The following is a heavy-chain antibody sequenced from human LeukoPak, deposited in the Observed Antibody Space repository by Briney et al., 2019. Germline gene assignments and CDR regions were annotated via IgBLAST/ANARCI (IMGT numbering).Heavy chain of an antibody. V-gene: IGHV3-21*01. CDR2: ISSSSSYI. J-gene: IGHJ5*02. D-gene: IGHD6-13*01. CDR1: GFTFSSYS. CDR3: ARDTTYSSTHLFDP. Sequence: GGSLRLSCAASGFTFSSYSMNWVRQAPGKGLEWVSSISSSSSYIYYADSVKGRFTISRGNAKNSLYLQMNSLRAEDTAVYYCARDTTYSSTHLFDPWGQGTLVTVSS.